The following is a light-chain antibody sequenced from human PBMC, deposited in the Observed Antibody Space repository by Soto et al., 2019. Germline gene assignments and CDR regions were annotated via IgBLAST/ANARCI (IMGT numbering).Light chain of an antibody. CDR2: DAS. CDR3: QQYDNLPPT. Sequence: DIQMTQSPSSLSASVGDRVTITCQASQDISNYLNWYQQKPGKAPKLLIYDASNSETGVPSRFSGSGSGTDFTFTISSLQPEDIATYYCQQYDNLPPTCGGGTKVEIK. J-gene: IGKJ4*01. V-gene: IGKV1-33*01. CDR1: QDISNY.